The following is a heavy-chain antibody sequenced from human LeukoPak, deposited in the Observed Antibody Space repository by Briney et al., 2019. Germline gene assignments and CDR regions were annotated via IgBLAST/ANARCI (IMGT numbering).Heavy chain of an antibody. Sequence: GASVKVSCKASGYTFTSYGISWVRQAPGQGLEWMGWISAYNGNTNYAQKLQGRVTITRNTSISTAYMELSSLRSEDTAVYYCARDAVAEYAFDIWGQGTMVTVSS. J-gene: IGHJ3*02. CDR1: GYTFTSYG. CDR2: ISAYNGNT. V-gene: IGHV1-18*01. D-gene: IGHD6-19*01. CDR3: ARDAVAEYAFDI.